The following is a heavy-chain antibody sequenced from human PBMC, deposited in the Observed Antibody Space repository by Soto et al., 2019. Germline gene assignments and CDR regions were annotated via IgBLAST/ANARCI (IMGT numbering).Heavy chain of an antibody. Sequence: GGSLRLSCAASGFTFSNYGMHWVRQAPGKGLEWVAVISYDGNNKYYADSVEGRFTISRDNSKNTLYLQMNSLRAEDTAVYYCAKEKAVNAFDIWGQGTMVTVSS. CDR2: ISYDGNNK. D-gene: IGHD6-19*01. J-gene: IGHJ3*02. CDR3: AKEKAVNAFDI. CDR1: GFTFSNYG. V-gene: IGHV3-30*18.